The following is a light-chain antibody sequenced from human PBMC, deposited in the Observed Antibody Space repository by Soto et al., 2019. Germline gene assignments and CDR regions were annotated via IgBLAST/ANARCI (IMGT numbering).Light chain of an antibody. V-gene: IGLV8-61*01. CDR2: STN. J-gene: IGLJ2*01. Sequence: QTVVTQEPSFSVSPGGTVTLTYGLSSGSVSTNYYPSWYQQTPGQAPRTLIYSTNSRSSGVPDRFSGSILGNKAALTITGAQADDESDYYCVLYMGLGISVFGGGTQLTVL. CDR3: VLYMGLGISV. CDR1: SGSVSTNYY.